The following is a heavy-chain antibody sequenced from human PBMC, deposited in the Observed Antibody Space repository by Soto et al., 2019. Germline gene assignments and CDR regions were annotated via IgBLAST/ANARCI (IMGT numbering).Heavy chain of an antibody. Sequence: PGGSLRLSCAASGFTFSSYAMSWVRQAPGKGLEWVSAISGSGGSTYYADSVKGRFTISRDNSKNTLYLQMNSLRAEDTAVYYCVWSNKKNILTGYWEHYYYYYGMDVWGQGTTVTVSS. D-gene: IGHD3-9*01. CDR1: GFTFSSYA. CDR3: VWSNKKNILTGYWEHYYYYYGMDV. V-gene: IGHV3-23*01. J-gene: IGHJ6*02. CDR2: ISGSGGST.